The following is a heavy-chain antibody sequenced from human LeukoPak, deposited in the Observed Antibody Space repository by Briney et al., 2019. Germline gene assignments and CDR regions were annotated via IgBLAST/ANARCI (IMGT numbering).Heavy chain of an antibody. Sequence: SVKVSCKASGGTFSSYAISWVRQAPGQGLEWMGRIIPIFGTANYAQKFQGRVTITTDESTSTAYMELSSLRSEDTAVYYCEREVGYCTNGVCYIDYWGQGTLVTVSS. J-gene: IGHJ4*02. CDR3: EREVGYCTNGVCYIDY. CDR2: IIPIFGTA. V-gene: IGHV1-69*05. D-gene: IGHD2-8*01. CDR1: GGTFSSYA.